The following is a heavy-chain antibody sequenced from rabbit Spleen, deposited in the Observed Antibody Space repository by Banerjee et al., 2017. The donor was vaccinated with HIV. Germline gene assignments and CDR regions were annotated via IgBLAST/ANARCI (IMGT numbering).Heavy chain of an antibody. Sequence: QEQLVESGGGLVQPEGSLTLTYTASEFDFSGNYYICWFRQAPGKGLEWIACINIVTGKSVYASWAEGRFIMSRTSSTTVTLQMTSLTAADTATYFCARDLVAVIGWNFNLWGPGTLVTVS. J-gene: IGHJ4*01. CDR3: ARDLVAVIGWNFNL. CDR2: INIVTGKS. V-gene: IGHV1S45*01. D-gene: IGHD1-1*01. CDR1: EFDFSGNYY.